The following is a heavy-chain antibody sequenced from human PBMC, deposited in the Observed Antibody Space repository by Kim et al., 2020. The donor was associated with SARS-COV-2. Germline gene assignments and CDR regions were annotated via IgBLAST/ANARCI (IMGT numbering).Heavy chain of an antibody. CDR1: GFTFSSYA. CDR2: ISYDGSNK. V-gene: IGHV3-30-3*01. D-gene: IGHD3-9*01. Sequence: GGSLRLSCAASGFTFSSYAMHWVRQAPGKGLEWVAVISYDGSNKNYADSVKGRFTISRDNSKNTLYLQMNSLRAEDTALYYCARGLSSGGLDVIYIYY. CDR3: ARGLSSGGLDVIYIYY. J-gene: IGHJ6*01.